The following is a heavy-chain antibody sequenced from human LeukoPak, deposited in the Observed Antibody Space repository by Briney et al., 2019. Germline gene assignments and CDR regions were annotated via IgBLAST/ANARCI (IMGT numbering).Heavy chain of an antibody. D-gene: IGHD1-26*01. J-gene: IGHJ6*03. CDR2: ISYDGSNK. Sequence: GGSLRLSCAASGFTFSSYAMHWVRQAPGKGLEWVAVISYDGSNKYYADSVKGRFTISRDNSKNTLYLQMNSLRAEDTAVYYCAKGRGWEASYYYYYMDVWGKGATVTISS. CDR3: AKGRGWEASYYYYYMDV. CDR1: GFTFSSYA. V-gene: IGHV3-30*04.